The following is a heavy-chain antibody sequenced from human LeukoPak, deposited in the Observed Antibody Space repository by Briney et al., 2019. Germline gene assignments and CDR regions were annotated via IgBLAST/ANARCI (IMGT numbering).Heavy chain of an antibody. J-gene: IGHJ4*02. V-gene: IGHV3-30*02. CDR2: IRHDATTE. Sequence: PGGSLRLSCAASGFTFYNYGMNWVRQAPGKGLEWVAFIRHDATTEYYVDSVKGRFIISRDNSKNTLYLQMNSLRAEDTGVYYCAKDLSSGSRRAYWGQGTLVTVSS. D-gene: IGHD6-19*01. CDR1: GFTFYNYG. CDR3: AKDLSSGSRRAY.